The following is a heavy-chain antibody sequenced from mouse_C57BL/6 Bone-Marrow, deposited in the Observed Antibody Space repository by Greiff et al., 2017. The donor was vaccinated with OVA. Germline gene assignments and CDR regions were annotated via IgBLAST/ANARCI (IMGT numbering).Heavy chain of an antibody. J-gene: IGHJ2*01. V-gene: IGHV1-69*01. Sequence: QVQLQQPGAELVMPGASVKLSCKASGYTFTSYWMHWVKQRPGQGLEWIGEIDPSDSYTNYNQKFKGKSTLTVDKSSSTAYMQLSSLTSEDSAVYYCARSYYYGSSYYVDYWGQGTTLTVSS. CDR2: IDPSDSYT. CDR1: GYTFTSYW. CDR3: ARSYYYGSSYYVDY. D-gene: IGHD1-1*01.